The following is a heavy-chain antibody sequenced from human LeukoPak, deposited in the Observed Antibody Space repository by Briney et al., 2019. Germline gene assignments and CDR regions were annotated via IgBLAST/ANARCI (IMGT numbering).Heavy chain of an antibody. CDR1: GGSIRSSSYY. Sequence: SETLSLTCSVSGGSIRSSSYYWDWNRQPPGKGPEWIGSIYYSGSTYYNPSLKSRVTISVDTSKNQFSLKLSSVTAADTAVYYCARKDYGDFYFDYWGQGTLVTVSS. CDR2: IYYSGST. CDR3: ARKDYGDFYFDY. V-gene: IGHV4-39*01. J-gene: IGHJ4*02. D-gene: IGHD4-17*01.